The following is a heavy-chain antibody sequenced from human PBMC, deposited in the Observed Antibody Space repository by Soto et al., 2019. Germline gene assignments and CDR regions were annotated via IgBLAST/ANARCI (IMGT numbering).Heavy chain of an antibody. Sequence: GGSMRLSCAASGFRDGFPFSYYDMHWVRQAPGKGLEWVALISFDGSTKNYVDSVEGRFTISRDNSRDTLFLQMDSLRPEDTAVYYCAKNSFSGSKRILDSWGQGTLVTVSS. CDR1: GFRDGFPFSYYD. V-gene: IGHV3-30*18. CDR2: ISFDGSTK. D-gene: IGHD1-26*01. J-gene: IGHJ4*02. CDR3: AKNSFSGSKRILDS.